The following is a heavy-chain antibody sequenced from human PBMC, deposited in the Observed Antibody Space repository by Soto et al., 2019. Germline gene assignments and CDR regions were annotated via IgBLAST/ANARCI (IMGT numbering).Heavy chain of an antibody. V-gene: IGHV4-59*01. CDR1: GGSISSYY. CDR2: IYYSGST. Sequence: SETLSLTCTVSGGSISSYYWSWIRQPPGKGLEWIGYIYYSGSTNYNPSLKSRVTISVDTSKNQFSLKLSSVTAADTAVYYCARALGSWPYYYGMDVWGQGTTVTVSS. CDR3: ARALGSWPYYYGMDV. J-gene: IGHJ6*02. D-gene: IGHD6-13*01.